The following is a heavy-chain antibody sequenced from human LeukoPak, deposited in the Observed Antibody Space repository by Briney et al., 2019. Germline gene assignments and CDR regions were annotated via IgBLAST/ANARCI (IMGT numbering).Heavy chain of an antibody. D-gene: IGHD3-9*01. CDR1: GFTFSNYA. CDR3: AKWGDYDVLTGYYVPDY. Sequence: GAPLRLSCAASGFTFSNYAMSWVRQAPGKGLEWVSAILGSGGSTYYADSVKGRFTVSRDNSKSTLYLRMNSLRAEDTALYYCAKWGDYDVLTGYYVPDYWGQGTLVTVSS. J-gene: IGHJ4*02. V-gene: IGHV3-23*01. CDR2: ILGSGGST.